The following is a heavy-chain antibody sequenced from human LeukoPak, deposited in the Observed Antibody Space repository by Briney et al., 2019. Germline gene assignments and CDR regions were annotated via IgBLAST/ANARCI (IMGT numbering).Heavy chain of an antibody. CDR1: GGSISSYY. V-gene: IGHV4-59*01. CDR3: ARLRYVDTAMVTDYYGMDA. Sequence: SETLSLTCTVSGGSISSYYWSWIRQPPGKGLEWIGYIYYSGSTNYNPSLKSRVTISVDTSKNQFSLKLSSVTAADTAVYYCARLRYVDTAMVTDYYGMDAWGQGTTVTVSS. CDR2: IYYSGST. D-gene: IGHD5-18*01. J-gene: IGHJ6*02.